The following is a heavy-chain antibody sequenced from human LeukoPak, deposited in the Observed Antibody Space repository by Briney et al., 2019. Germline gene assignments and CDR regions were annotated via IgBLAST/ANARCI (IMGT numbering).Heavy chain of an antibody. CDR1: GFTFSSYA. CDR2: ISYDGSNK. Sequence: QPGRSLRLSCAASGFTFSSYAMYWVRQAPGKGLEWVAVISYDGSNKYYADSVKGRFTISRDNSKNTLYLQMNSLRAEDTAVYYCARAKSRDFGWNRQSGFDYWGQGTLVTVSS. D-gene: IGHD1-1*01. J-gene: IGHJ4*02. CDR3: ARAKSRDFGWNRQSGFDY. V-gene: IGHV3-30-3*01.